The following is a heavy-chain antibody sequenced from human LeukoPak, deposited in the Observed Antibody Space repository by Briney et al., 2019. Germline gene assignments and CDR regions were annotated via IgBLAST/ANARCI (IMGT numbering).Heavy chain of an antibody. CDR1: GGTFSSYA. CDR3: ASASSYCSGGSCYSAYFDY. D-gene: IGHD2-15*01. CDR2: NITIFGTA. V-gene: IGHV1-69*13. J-gene: IGHJ4*02. Sequence: ASVKFSGKASGGTFSSYAISWVRQAPGQGLEWMGGNITIFGTANYAQKFQGRVTITADESTSTAYMELSSLRSEDTAVYYCASASSYCSGGSCYSAYFDYWGQGTLVTVSS.